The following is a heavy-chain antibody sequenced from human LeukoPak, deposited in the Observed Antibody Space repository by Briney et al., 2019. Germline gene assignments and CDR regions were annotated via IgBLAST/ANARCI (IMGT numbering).Heavy chain of an antibody. Sequence: GRSLRLSCAASGFTFSSYGMHWVRQAPGKGLEWVAVISYDGSNKYYADSVKGRFTISRDNSKNTLYLQMNSLRAEDTAVYYCANSYSLQIWGGFDYWGQGTLVTVSS. J-gene: IGHJ4*02. D-gene: IGHD5-18*01. CDR2: ISYDGSNK. CDR1: GFTFSSYG. V-gene: IGHV3-30*18. CDR3: ANSYSLQIWGGFDY.